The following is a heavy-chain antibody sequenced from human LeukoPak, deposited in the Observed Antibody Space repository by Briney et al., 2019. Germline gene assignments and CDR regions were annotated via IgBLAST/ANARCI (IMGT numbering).Heavy chain of an antibody. V-gene: IGHV3-23*01. J-gene: IGHJ6*02. Sequence: PGGSLRLSCAASGFTFNNYPMAWVRQAPGKGLEWLSFISGIGDVTYYAASVKGRFTISRDNTKDTLFLELGRLRADDTAVYYCAKRLRFFDWRLGYGLDVWGQGTTVNVSS. D-gene: IGHD3-9*01. CDR2: ISGIGDVT. CDR1: GFTFNNYP. CDR3: AKRLRFFDWRLGYGLDV.